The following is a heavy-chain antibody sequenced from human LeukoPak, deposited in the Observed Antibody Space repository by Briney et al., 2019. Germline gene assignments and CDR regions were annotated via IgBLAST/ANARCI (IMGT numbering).Heavy chain of an antibody. J-gene: IGHJ4*02. CDR3: TKDSSAYYDSSGYN. CDR1: GGSTASGSYY. V-gene: IGHV4-61*02. Sequence: SETLSLTCTVSGGSTASGSYYRSRIRQPAGEGLEWIGRIYASGSTNYNPSLKSRVTISLDTSKNQFSLKLSSVTAADTAVYYCTKDSSAYYDSSGYNWGQGTLVTVSS. D-gene: IGHD3-22*01. CDR2: IYASGST.